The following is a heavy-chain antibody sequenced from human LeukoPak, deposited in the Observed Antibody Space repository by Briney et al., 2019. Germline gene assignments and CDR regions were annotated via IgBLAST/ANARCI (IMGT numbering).Heavy chain of an antibody. Sequence: ASVKVSCKASGYAFTSYYIHWVRQAPGQGLEWMGWINPDSGGTNYAQTFQGRVTVTRDTSISTAYMELTKLRSDDTAVYYCARVYCSRTKCHIAPRAGYFQHWGQGTLVTVSS. J-gene: IGHJ1*01. CDR1: GYAFTSYY. CDR2: INPDSGGT. CDR3: ARVYCSRTKCHIAPRAGYFQH. V-gene: IGHV1-2*02. D-gene: IGHD2-2*01.